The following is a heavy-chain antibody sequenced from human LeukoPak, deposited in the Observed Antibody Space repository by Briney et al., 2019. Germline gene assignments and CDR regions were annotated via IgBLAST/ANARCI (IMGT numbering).Heavy chain of an antibody. Sequence: GGSLRLSCAASGFTFSDYAMSWVRQAPWKGLEWVSAISGTGGSTWYADSVKGRVTISRDNSKNTLYLQMNSLRAEDTAVYYCAKGSYYDSSGSFYFDYWGQGTLVTVSS. CDR1: GFTFSDYA. CDR3: AKGSYYDSSGSFYFDY. CDR2: ISGTGGST. D-gene: IGHD3-22*01. J-gene: IGHJ4*02. V-gene: IGHV3-23*01.